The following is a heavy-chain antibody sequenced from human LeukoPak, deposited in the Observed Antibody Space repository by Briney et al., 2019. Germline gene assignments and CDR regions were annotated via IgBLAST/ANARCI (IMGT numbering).Heavy chain of an antibody. V-gene: IGHV3-11*01. CDR1: GFIFSDYS. J-gene: IGHJ4*02. Sequence: GGSLRLSCAASGFIFSDYSMSWIRQAPGKGLEWVSYISSSGSTIYYADSVKGRFTISRDNAKNSLYLQMNSLRAEDTAVYYCASGGSIAVATWVDYWGQGTLVTVSS. CDR3: ASGGSIAVATWVDY. D-gene: IGHD6-19*01. CDR2: ISSSGSTI.